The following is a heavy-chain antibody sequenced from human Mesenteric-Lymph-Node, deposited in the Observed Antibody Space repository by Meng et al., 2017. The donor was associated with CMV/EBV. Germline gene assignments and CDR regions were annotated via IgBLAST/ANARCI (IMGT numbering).Heavy chain of an antibody. J-gene: IGHJ4*02. V-gene: IGHV1-2*06. Sequence: YTFPDYYMHWVRQAPGQGLEWMGRINPNSGGTNYAQKFQGRVTMTRDTSISTAYMELSRLRSDDTAVYYCAREIIDYYGSGYYFDYWGQGSLVTVSS. D-gene: IGHD3-10*01. CDR3: AREIIDYYGSGYYFDY. CDR2: INPNSGGT. CDR1: YTFPDYY.